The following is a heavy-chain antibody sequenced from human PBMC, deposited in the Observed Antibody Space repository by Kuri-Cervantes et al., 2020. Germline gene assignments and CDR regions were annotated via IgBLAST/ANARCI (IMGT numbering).Heavy chain of an antibody. D-gene: IGHD3-22*01. CDR1: GFTFSRSN. CDR3: STSTDISGYYPDG. J-gene: IGHJ4*02. V-gene: IGHV3-21*04. CDR2: ISRSGDYV. Sequence: GESMKICCAAAGFTFSRSNMNWVRQASGGRLEWVSFISRSGDYVYYANSVKGRFTVSRDNAKSSLYLQMNILRSEDTAVYYCSTSTDISGYYPDGWGRGSLVTVSS.